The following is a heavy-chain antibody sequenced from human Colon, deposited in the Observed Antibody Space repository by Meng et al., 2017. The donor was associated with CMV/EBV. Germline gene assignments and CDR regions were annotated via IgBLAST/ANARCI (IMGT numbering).Heavy chain of an antibody. CDR1: GYTFTGYF. CDR3: ASLSGGDFDY. D-gene: IGHD1-26*01. J-gene: IGHJ4*02. Sequence: QVQLEQTGAEVKKPGASGKVSCKASGYTFTGYFMYWVRQAPGQGLEWLGVINPITGGTNYAQKFQGRVTMTRDTSMNTAYMELSRLRSDDTAVYYCASLSGGDFDYWGQGTLVTVSS. V-gene: IGHV1-2*02. CDR2: INPITGGT.